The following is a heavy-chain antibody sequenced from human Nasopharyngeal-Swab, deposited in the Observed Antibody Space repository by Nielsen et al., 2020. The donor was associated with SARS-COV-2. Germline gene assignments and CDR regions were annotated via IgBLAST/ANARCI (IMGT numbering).Heavy chain of an antibody. J-gene: IGHJ4*02. Sequence: SETLSLTCTVSGGSISSGSIRSYYWSWIRQPPGKGLEWIGYFSYTGITNYNPSLKSRVTISVDMSKNQFSLKLSSVAAADPAVYYCAREVVGGLVDSWGQGTLVTVSS. D-gene: IGHD1-26*01. CDR2: FSYTGIT. CDR1: GGSISSGSIRSYY. V-gene: IGHV4-61*01. CDR3: AREVVGGLVDS.